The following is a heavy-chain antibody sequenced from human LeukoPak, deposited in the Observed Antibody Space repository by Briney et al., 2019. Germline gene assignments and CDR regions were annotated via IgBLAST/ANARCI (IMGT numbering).Heavy chain of an antibody. J-gene: IGHJ4*02. CDR3: AKDVGGLEFFDY. CDR1: GLTFSSYG. CDR2: ISGSGGNT. Sequence: GGSLRLSCAASGLTFSSYGMSWVRQAPGKGLEWASTISGSGGNTHYADSVKGRFTISRDNSKSTLYLQMNSLKAEDTAVYYCAKDVGGLEFFDYWGQGTLVTVSS. D-gene: IGHD4-23*01. V-gene: IGHV3-23*01.